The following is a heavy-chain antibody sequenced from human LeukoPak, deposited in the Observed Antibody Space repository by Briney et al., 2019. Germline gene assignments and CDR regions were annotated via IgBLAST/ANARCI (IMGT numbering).Heavy chain of an antibody. CDR1: GFTFSSYA. Sequence: PGGSLRLSCAASGFTFSSYAMNWVRQAPGKGLEWVSAIGGGGGNTYYADSVKGRFTISTDNSKNTLFLQMNSLRAEDTAVYYCAKDRYYDSSERWFDPWGQGTLVTVSS. CDR2: IGGGGGNT. CDR3: AKDRYYDSSERWFDP. J-gene: IGHJ5*02. V-gene: IGHV3-23*01. D-gene: IGHD3-22*01.